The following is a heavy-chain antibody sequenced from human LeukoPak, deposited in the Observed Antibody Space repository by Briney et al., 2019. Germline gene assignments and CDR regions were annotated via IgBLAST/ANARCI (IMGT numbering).Heavy chain of an antibody. CDR1: GGSFSGYY. D-gene: IGHD1-1*01. Sequence: SETLSLTCAVYGGSFSGYYWSWIRQPPGKGLEWIGEINHSGSTNYNPSLKSRVTISVDTSKNQFTLKLSSVTAADTAVYYCASLRWRQNFDYWGQGTLVTVSS. CDR3: ASLRWRQNFDY. J-gene: IGHJ4*02. CDR2: INHSGST. V-gene: IGHV4-34*01.